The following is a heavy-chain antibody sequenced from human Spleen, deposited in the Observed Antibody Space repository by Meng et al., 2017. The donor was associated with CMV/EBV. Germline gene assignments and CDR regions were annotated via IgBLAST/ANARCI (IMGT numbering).Heavy chain of an antibody. Sequence: GESLKISCKGSGYTFTSYWIGWVRQMPGKGLEWMGIIYPSDSDTRYSPSFQGQVTISVDKSINTAYLQWSSLKPSDTATYYCARLVVGAGYWGHGTLVTVSS. J-gene: IGHJ4*01. CDR3: ARLVVGAGY. V-gene: IGHV5-51*01. CDR1: GYTFTSYW. D-gene: IGHD1-26*01. CDR2: IYPSDSDT.